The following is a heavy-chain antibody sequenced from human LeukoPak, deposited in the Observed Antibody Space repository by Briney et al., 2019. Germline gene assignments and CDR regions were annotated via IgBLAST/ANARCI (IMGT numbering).Heavy chain of an antibody. Sequence: GASVKVSCKASGYTFTSYGISWVRQAPGQGLEWMGWISAYNGNTNYAQKLQGRVTMTTDTYKSTAYMELRSLRSDDTAVYYCTIEYYYDSSGLTQDYWGQGTLVTVSS. CDR3: TIEYYYDSSGLTQDY. J-gene: IGHJ4*02. CDR1: GYTFTSYG. CDR2: ISAYNGNT. D-gene: IGHD3-22*01. V-gene: IGHV1-18*01.